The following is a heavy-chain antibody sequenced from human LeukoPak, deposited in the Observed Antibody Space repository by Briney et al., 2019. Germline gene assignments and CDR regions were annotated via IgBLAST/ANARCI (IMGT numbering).Heavy chain of an antibody. Sequence: GGSLRLSCAASGFTFSSYGMSWVRQAPGKGLEWVSAISGSGGSTYYADSVKGRFSISRDSSKNTLYLQMNSLRAEDTAVYYCAKAWGYSGYDFLDYWGQGTLVTVSS. CDR3: AKAWGYSGYDFLDY. CDR1: GFTFSSYG. D-gene: IGHD5-12*01. CDR2: ISGSGGST. J-gene: IGHJ4*02. V-gene: IGHV3-23*01.